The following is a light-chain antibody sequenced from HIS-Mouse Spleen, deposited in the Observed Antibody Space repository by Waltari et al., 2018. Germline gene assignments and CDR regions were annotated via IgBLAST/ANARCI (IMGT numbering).Light chain of an antibody. V-gene: IGKV1-9*01. CDR3: QQLNSYPPT. CDR1: QGISSY. CDR2: AAS. J-gene: IGKJ1*01. Sequence: DIQMTQSPSSLSASVGDRVTITCRASQGISSYLAWYQQKPRKAPKLLIYAASTLQSGVPSRFSGSGSGTEFTLTISSLQPEDFATYYCQQLNSYPPTFGQGTKVEIK.